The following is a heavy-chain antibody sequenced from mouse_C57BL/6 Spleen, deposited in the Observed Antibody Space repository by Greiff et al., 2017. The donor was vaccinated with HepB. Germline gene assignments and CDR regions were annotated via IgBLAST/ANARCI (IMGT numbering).Heavy chain of an antibody. CDR1: GYTFTSYW. V-gene: IGHV1-5*01. D-gene: IGHD2-3*01. Sequence: EVQLQESGTVLARPGASVKMSCKTSGYTFTSYWMHWVKQRPGQGLEWIGAIYPGNSDTSYNQKFKGKAKLTAVTSASTAYMELSSLTNEDSAVYYCTKYDGYPLYYFDYWGQGTTLTVSS. CDR2: IYPGNSDT. J-gene: IGHJ2*01. CDR3: TKYDGYPLYYFDY.